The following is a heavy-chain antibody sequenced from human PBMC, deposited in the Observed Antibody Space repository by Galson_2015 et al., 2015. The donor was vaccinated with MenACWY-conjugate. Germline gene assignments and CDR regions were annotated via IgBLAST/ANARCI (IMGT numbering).Heavy chain of an antibody. D-gene: IGHD1-26*01. J-gene: IGHJ1*01. CDR1: GFIFSSYW. Sequence: SLRLSCAASGFIFSSYWMTWVRQAPGKGLEWVANIKQDGSEKNYVDSVKGRFTISRDNAKNSLYLQMNSLRDEDTAVYYCARWGGSYFSEYFQLWGQGTLVTVSS. V-gene: IGHV3-7*03. CDR2: IKQDGSEK. CDR3: ARWGGSYFSEYFQL.